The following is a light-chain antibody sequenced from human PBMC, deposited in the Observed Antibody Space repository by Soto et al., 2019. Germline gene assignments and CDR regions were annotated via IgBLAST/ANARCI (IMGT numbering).Light chain of an antibody. V-gene: IGKV1-5*03. Sequence: DSQMTQSPSTLSASVGDRVTITCRASQSISSGLAWYQQKSGKAPKLLSYKASRLESVVPSRFSGSGSGTEFTLTISSLQPDDFATYCCQQYDSYPWTFGQGTKVEIK. J-gene: IGKJ1*01. CDR1: QSISSG. CDR2: KAS. CDR3: QQYDSYPWT.